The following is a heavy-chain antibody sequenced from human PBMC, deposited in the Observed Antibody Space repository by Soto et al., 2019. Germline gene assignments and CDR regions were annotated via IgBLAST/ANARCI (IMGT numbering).Heavy chain of an antibody. V-gene: IGHV3-33*01. D-gene: IGHD3-9*01. CDR3: ARGDDILTGSGMDV. CDR2: IWYDGSNK. J-gene: IGHJ6*01. Sequence: GSLRLSCAASGFTFSSYGMHWVRQAPGKGLEWGAVIWYDGSNKYYADTVKGRCTISRAKSKNTLYLHMHRLRAEDTAVYYCARGDDILTGSGMDVWGKGHTVTVSS. CDR1: GFTFSSYG.